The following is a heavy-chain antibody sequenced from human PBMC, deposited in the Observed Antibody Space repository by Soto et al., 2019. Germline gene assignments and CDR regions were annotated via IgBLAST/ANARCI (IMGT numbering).Heavy chain of an antibody. CDR1: GFTFNNAW. Sequence: VQLVESGGGLVKPGGSLRLSCAASGFTFNNAWMSWVRQAPGKGLEWVGRVKSKTEGGTVDYAAPVKGRFSISRDDSTNTLDVQMKRLKTEDPAVDYCAAMSGHSSVRVDHLGQGTLGTVSS. V-gene: IGHV3-15*01. CDR2: VKSKTEGGTV. CDR3: AAMSGHSSVRVDH. D-gene: IGHD3-22*01. J-gene: IGHJ4*02.